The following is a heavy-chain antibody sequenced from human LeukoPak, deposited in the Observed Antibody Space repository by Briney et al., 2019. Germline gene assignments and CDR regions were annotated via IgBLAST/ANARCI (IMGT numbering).Heavy chain of an antibody. J-gene: IGHJ5*02. CDR1: GFTFSSYS. CDR3: AREPYSSSWYWFDP. CDR2: ISNSSSYI. D-gene: IGHD6-13*01. Sequence: GGSLRLSCAASGFTFSSYSMNWVRQAPGKGLEWVSYISNSSSYIYYADSVKGRCTISRDNAKNSLYLQMNSLRAEDTAVYYFAREPYSSSWYWFDPWGQGTLVTVSS. V-gene: IGHV3-21*01.